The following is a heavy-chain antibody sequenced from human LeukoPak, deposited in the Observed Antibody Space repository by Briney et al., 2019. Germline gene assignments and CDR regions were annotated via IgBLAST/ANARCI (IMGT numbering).Heavy chain of an antibody. Sequence: SETLSLNCAVYGGSFSGYYWSWIRQPPGKGLEWIGEINHSGSTNYNPSLKSRVTISVDTSKNQFSLKLSSVAAADTAVYYCARVGGIVVVPAAIQMSSTNWFDPWGQGTLVTVSS. V-gene: IGHV4-34*01. J-gene: IGHJ5*02. CDR2: INHSGST. D-gene: IGHD2-2*01. CDR3: ARVGGIVVVPAAIQMSSTNWFDP. CDR1: GGSFSGYY.